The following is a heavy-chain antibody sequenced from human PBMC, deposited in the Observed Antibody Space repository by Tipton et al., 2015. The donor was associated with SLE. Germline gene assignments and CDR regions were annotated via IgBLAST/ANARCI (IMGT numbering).Heavy chain of an antibody. CDR3: AREEDSSWHFDY. D-gene: IGHD6-13*01. Sequence: TLSLTCTVSGGSISSSSYYWGWIRQPPGKGLEWIGEINHSGSTNYNPSLKSRVTISVDTSKNQFSLQLNSVTPEDTAVYYCAREEDSSWHFDYWGQGTLVTVSS. CDR1: GGSISSSSYY. V-gene: IGHV4-39*07. CDR2: INHSGST. J-gene: IGHJ4*02.